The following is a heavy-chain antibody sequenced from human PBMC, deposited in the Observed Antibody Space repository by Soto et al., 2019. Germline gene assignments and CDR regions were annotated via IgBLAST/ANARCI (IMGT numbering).Heavy chain of an antibody. CDR1: GFTFSSYA. CDR2: ISGSGGST. Sequence: EVQLLESGGGLVQPGGSLRLSCAASGFTFSSYAMSWVRQAPGKGLEWVSAISGSGGSTYYADSVKGRFTISRDNSKNTLYLQMNSLRAEDTAVYYCASLLNRQQLVDYWGQGTLVTVSS. CDR3: ASLLNRQQLVDY. D-gene: IGHD6-13*01. J-gene: IGHJ4*02. V-gene: IGHV3-23*01.